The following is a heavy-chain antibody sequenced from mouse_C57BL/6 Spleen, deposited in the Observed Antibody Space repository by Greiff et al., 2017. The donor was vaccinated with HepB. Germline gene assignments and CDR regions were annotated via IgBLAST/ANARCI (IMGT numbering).Heavy chain of an antibody. CDR2: IYPRSGNT. D-gene: IGHD2-1*01. J-gene: IGHJ4*01. V-gene: IGHV1-81*01. CDR1: GYTFTSYG. CDR3: ARSDYGNYGGVDYAMDY. Sequence: QVQLQQSGAELARPGASVKLSCKASGYTFTSYGISWVKQRTGQGLEWIGEIYPRSGNTYYNEKFKGKATLTADKSSSTAYMELRSLTSEDSAVYFCARSDYGNYGGVDYAMDYWGQGTSVTVSS.